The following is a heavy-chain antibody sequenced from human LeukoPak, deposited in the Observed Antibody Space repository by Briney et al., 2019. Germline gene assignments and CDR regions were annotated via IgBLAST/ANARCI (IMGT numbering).Heavy chain of an antibody. CDR1: GYSFTSYW. CDR2: IYPGDSDT. V-gene: IGHV5-51*01. J-gene: IGHJ6*03. D-gene: IGHD3-10*01. CDR3: ARLHGFGESIDYYYMDV. Sequence: GESLKISCKGSGYSFTSYWIGWVRQLPGKGLEWMGIIYPGDSDTRYSPSFQGQVTISADKSISTAYLQWSSLKASDTAMYYCARLHGFGESIDYYYMDVWGKGTTVTVSS.